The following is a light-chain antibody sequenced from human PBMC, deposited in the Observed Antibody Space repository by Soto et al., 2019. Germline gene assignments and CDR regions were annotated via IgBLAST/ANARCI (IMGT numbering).Light chain of an antibody. V-gene: IGKV3-20*01. Sequence: EIVLTQSPGTLSLSPGDRATLSCRASQSVYSNSLAWYQQKPGQAPRLLIYGASNRATGIPDRFSGSGSGTDFTLTISRLEPEDFVVYYCQQSGSSPFTFGQGTKLEIK. CDR1: QSVYSNS. CDR3: QQSGSSPFT. CDR2: GAS. J-gene: IGKJ2*01.